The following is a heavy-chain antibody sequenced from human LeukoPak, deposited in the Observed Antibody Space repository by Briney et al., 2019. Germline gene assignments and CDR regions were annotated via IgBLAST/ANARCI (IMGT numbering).Heavy chain of an antibody. CDR3: ARGRAAAREPYYYYYYMDV. V-gene: IGHV4-34*01. CDR1: GGSFSGYY. J-gene: IGHJ6*03. Sequence: SETLCLTCAVYGGSFSGYYWSWIRQPPGKGLEWIGEINHSGSTNYNPSLKSRVTISVDTSKNQFSLKLSSVTAADTAVYYCARGRAAAREPYYYYYYMDVWGKGTTVTVSS. D-gene: IGHD6-13*01. CDR2: INHSGST.